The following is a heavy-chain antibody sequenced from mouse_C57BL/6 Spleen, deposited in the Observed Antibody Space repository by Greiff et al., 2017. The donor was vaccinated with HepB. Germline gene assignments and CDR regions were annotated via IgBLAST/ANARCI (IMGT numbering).Heavy chain of an antibody. V-gene: IGHV5-16*01. CDR3: AREGDEYFDV. CDR1: GFTFSDYY. D-gene: IGHD3-3*01. Sequence: EVQLVESEGGLVQPGSSMKLSCTASGFTFSDYYMAWVRQVPEKGLEWVANINYDGSSTYYLDSLKSRFIISRDNAKNILYLQMSSLKSEDTATYYCAREGDEYFDVWGTGTTVTVSS. CDR2: INYDGSST. J-gene: IGHJ1*03.